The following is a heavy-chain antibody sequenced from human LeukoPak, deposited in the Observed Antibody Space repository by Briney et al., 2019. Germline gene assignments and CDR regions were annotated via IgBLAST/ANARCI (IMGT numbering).Heavy chain of an antibody. Sequence: GGSLRLSCAASGVTFSNYGMHWVRQAPGKGLEWISYITSSSSSMYYADSVKGRFTISRDNAKNSLYLQMNSLTAEDTAVYYCARVIGSYGDSAYWGQGTLVTVSS. J-gene: IGHJ4*02. D-gene: IGHD4-17*01. CDR2: ITSSSSSM. V-gene: IGHV3-48*04. CDR1: GVTFSNYG. CDR3: ARVIGSYGDSAY.